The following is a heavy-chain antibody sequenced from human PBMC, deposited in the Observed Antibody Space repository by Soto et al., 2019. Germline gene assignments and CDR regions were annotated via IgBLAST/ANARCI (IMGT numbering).Heavy chain of an antibody. V-gene: IGHV4-59*01. D-gene: IGHD2-15*01. CDR3: ARKVLVGHDAFDI. CDR2: IYYSGST. CDR1: GGSISRYY. J-gene: IGHJ3*02. Sequence: SETLSLTCTVSGGSISRYYWSWIRQPPGKGLEWIGYIYYSGSTNYNPSLKSRVTISVDTSKNHFSLKLSSVTAADTAVYYCARKVLVGHDAFDIWGQGTMVTVSS.